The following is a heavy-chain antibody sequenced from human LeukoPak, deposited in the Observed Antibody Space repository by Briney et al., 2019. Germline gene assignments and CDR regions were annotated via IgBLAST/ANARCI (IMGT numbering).Heavy chain of an antibody. CDR2: ISYDGSNK. CDR1: GFTFSSYA. CDR3: ARAMIVVVITTDWFDP. Sequence: PGGSLRLSCAAYGFTFSSYAMHWVRQAPGKGLEWVAVISYDGSNKYYADSVKGRFTISRDNSKNTLYLQMNSLRAEDTAVYYCARAMIVVVITTDWFDPWGQGTLVTVSS. J-gene: IGHJ5*02. D-gene: IGHD3-22*01. V-gene: IGHV3-30*04.